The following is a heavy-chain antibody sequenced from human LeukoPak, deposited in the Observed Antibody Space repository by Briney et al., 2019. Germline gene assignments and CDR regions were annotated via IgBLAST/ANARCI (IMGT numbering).Heavy chain of an antibody. V-gene: IGHV1-18*01. D-gene: IGHD3-22*01. CDR1: GYTFTSYG. J-gene: IGHJ4*02. CDR2: ISAYNGNT. Sequence: ASVKVSCKASGYTFTSYGISWVRQAPGQGLEWMGWISAYNGNTNYAQKLQGRVTITADKSTSTAYMELSSLRSEDTAVYYCARGLGALDYYDSSGYRHWGQGTLVTVSS. CDR3: ARGLGALDYYDSSGYRH.